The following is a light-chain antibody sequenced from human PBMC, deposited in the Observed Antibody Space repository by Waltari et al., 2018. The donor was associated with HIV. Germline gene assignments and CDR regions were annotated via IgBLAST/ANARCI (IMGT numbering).Light chain of an antibody. CDR3: QQYGSSPYT. V-gene: IGKV3-20*01. CDR1: QRVSSIY. J-gene: IGKJ2*01. CDR2: GVS. Sequence: EIVLPQSPGTMSLSPGERAPLSCRASQRVSSIYLPCYQQKPGQAPRLFIYGVSSRATGVPDRFSGSGSGTDFTLTISRLEPEDFAVYYCQQYGSSPYTFGQGTKLEIK.